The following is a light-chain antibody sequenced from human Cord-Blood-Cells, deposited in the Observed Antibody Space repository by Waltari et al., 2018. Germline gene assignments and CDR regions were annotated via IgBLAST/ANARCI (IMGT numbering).Light chain of an antibody. CDR2: EGS. CDR1: SSDVGSYNL. CDR3: CSYAGSSTWV. J-gene: IGLJ3*02. V-gene: IGLV2-23*01. Sequence: SALTQPSSVSGFPGQSITISCPGTSSDVGSYNLVSWYQQHPGKAPKLMIYEGSKRPSGVSNRFSGSKSGNTASLTISGLQAEDEADYYCCSYAGSSTWVFGGGTKLTVL.